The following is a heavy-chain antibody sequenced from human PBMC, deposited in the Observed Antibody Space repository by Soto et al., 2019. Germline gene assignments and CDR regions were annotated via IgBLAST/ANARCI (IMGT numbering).Heavy chain of an antibody. Sequence: GGSLRLSCAASGFTFSSYGMHWVRQAPGNWLVCVSFIWYDGSNKYYADSVKGRFTISRDNSNNTLYLQMNSLRAEDTAVYYCARDSVLEQLVPDAFDIWGQGTMVTVSS. D-gene: IGHD6-6*01. CDR2: IWYDGSNK. V-gene: IGHV3-33*01. J-gene: IGHJ3*02. CDR1: GFTFSSYG. CDR3: ARDSVLEQLVPDAFDI.